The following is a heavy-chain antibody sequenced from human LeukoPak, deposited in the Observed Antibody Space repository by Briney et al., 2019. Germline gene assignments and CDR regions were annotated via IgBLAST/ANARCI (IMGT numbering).Heavy chain of an antibody. D-gene: IGHD6-19*01. Sequence: GRSLRLSCAASGFTFSSYGMHWVRQAPGKGLEWVAVISYDGSNKYYADSVKGRFTISSDNSKNTLYLQMNSLRAEDTAVYYCAKVRGVAVAGYFDYWGQGTLVTVSS. CDR3: AKVRGVAVAGYFDY. J-gene: IGHJ4*02. CDR2: ISYDGSNK. CDR1: GFTFSSYG. V-gene: IGHV3-30*18.